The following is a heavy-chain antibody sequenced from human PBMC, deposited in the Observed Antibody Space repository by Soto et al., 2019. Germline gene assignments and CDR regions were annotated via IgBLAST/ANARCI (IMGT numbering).Heavy chain of an antibody. CDR3: ARVEVTTSYGMDV. D-gene: IGHD3-3*01. CDR1: GGTFSSYA. Sequence: SVKVSCKASGGTFSSYAISWVRQAPGQGLEWMGGIIPIFGTANYEQKFQGRVTITADESTSTAYMELSSLRSEDTAVYYCARVEVTTSYGMDVWGQGTTVTVSS. V-gene: IGHV1-69*13. CDR2: IIPIFGTA. J-gene: IGHJ6*02.